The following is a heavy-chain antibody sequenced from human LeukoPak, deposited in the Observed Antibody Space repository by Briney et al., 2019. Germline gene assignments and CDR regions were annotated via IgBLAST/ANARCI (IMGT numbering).Heavy chain of an antibody. Sequence: GASVKVSCKASGYTFTSYDINWVRQATGQGLEWMGWMNPNSGNTGYAQKFQGRATMTRNTSISTAYMELSSLRSEDTAVYYCASGSGSSSWYDLGALDYWGQGTLVTVSS. CDR1: GYTFTSYD. CDR2: MNPNSGNT. V-gene: IGHV1-8*01. CDR3: ASGSGSSSWYDLGALDY. J-gene: IGHJ4*02. D-gene: IGHD6-13*01.